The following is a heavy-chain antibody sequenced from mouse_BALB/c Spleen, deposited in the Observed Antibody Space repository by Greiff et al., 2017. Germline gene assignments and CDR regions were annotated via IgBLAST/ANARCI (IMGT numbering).Heavy chain of an antibody. Sequence: EVHLVESGGGLVQPGGSLKLSCAASGFTFSSYTMSWVRQTPEKRLEWVAYISNGGGSTYYPDTVKGRFTISRDNAKNTLYLQMSSLKSEDTAMYYCARHNYGSSYYFDYWGQGTTLTVSS. CDR2: ISNGGGST. D-gene: IGHD1-1*01. CDR3: ARHNYGSSYYFDY. V-gene: IGHV5-12-2*01. CDR1: GFTFSSYT. J-gene: IGHJ2*01.